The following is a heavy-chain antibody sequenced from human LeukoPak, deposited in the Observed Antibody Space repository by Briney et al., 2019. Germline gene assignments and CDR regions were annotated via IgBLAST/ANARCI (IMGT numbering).Heavy chain of an antibody. CDR2: FDPEDGET. Sequence: VASVKASCKVSGYTLTELSMHWVRQAPGKGLEWMGGFDPEDGETIYAQKFQGRVTMTEDTSTDTAYMELSSLRSEDTAVYYCATKHQSSNYDILTGELDYWGQGTLVTVSS. CDR1: GYTLTELS. CDR3: ATKHQSSNYDILTGELDY. J-gene: IGHJ4*02. V-gene: IGHV1-24*01. D-gene: IGHD3-9*01.